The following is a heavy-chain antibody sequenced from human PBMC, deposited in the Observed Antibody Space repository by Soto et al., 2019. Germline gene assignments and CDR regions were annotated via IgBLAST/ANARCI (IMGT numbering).Heavy chain of an antibody. CDR2: IIPIFGTA. V-gene: IGHV1-69*13. Sequence: ASVKVSCKASGGTFSSYAISWGRQAPGQGLEWMGGIIPIFGTANYAHKFQVRVTITAAESTSTPYMELGSLRSEDTAVYYCARSAGLYDSSGYYYPDYWGQGTLVTVSS. CDR3: ARSAGLYDSSGYYYPDY. J-gene: IGHJ4*02. D-gene: IGHD3-22*01. CDR1: GGTFSSYA.